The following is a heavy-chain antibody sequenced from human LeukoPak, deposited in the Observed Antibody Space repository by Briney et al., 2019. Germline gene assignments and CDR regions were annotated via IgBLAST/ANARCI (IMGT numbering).Heavy chain of an antibody. CDR1: GLTLSSYS. CDR3: ARETYSSGSTFCDY. J-gene: IGHJ4*02. D-gene: IGHD6-19*01. CDR2: ISSSSSYI. Sequence: PGPSLRLSWAASGLTLSSYSTSSVRHAPGRGLGCVSSISSSSSYIYYADSVKGRFTISRDNAKNSLYLQMNSLRAEDTAVYYCARETYSSGSTFCDYGGQGTLVTVSS. V-gene: IGHV3-21*01.